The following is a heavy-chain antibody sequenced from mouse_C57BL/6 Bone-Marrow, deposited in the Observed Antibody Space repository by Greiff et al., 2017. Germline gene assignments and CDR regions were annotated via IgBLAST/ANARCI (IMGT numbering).Heavy chain of an antibody. D-gene: IGHD2-4*01. CDR3: ARQICYDYDGGFAY. V-gene: IGHV5-6*02. Sequence: DVMLVESGGDLVKPGGSLKLSCAASGFTFSSYGMSWVRQTPDKRLEWVATISSGGSYTYYPDSGKGRFTISRDNAKNTLYLQMSSLKSEDTAMYYCARQICYDYDGGFAYWGQGTLVTVSA. J-gene: IGHJ3*01. CDR2: ISSGGSYT. CDR1: GFTFSSYG.